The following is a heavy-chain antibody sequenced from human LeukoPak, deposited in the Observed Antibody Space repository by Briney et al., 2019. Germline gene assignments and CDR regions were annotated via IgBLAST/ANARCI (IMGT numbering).Heavy chain of an antibody. J-gene: IGHJ2*01. CDR3: ASLSSGWYWYFDL. D-gene: IGHD6-19*01. CDR2: ISSSSSYI. CDR1: GFTFSSYS. Sequence: GGSLRLSCAASGFTFSSYSMNWVRQAPGKGLEWVSSISSSSSYIYYADSVKGRFTISRDNAKNSLYLQMNSLRAEDTAVYYCASLSSGWYWYFDLWGRGTLVTVSS. V-gene: IGHV3-21*01.